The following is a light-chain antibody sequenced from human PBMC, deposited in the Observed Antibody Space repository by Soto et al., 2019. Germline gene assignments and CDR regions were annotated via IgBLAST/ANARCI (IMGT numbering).Light chain of an antibody. V-gene: IGKV1-39*01. CDR1: QSISSY. CDR2: AAS. CDR3: KQRYTTPRT. J-gene: IGKJ1*01. Sequence: DIEMTQSPSSLSASVGDRVTITCRASQSISSYLNWYQQKPGNAPNLLIYAASTLQSGVPSRFSAYRSATDFTLTISNLQAEDFATYYCKQRYTTPRTFGPGTKVEVK.